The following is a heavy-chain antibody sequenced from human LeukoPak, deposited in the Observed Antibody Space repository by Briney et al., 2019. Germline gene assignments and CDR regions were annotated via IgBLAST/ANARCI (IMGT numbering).Heavy chain of an antibody. D-gene: IGHD3-22*01. J-gene: IGHJ4*02. CDR3: ARDSGGYYYDSSRNFDY. CDR2: IYYSGST. Sequence: SETLSLTCTVSGGSISSSSYYWGWIRQPPGKGLEWIGRIYYSGSTYYNPSLKSRVTISVDTSKNQFSLKLSSVTAADTAVYYCARDSGGYYYDSSRNFDYWGQGTLVTVSS. V-gene: IGHV4-39*07. CDR1: GGSISSSSYY.